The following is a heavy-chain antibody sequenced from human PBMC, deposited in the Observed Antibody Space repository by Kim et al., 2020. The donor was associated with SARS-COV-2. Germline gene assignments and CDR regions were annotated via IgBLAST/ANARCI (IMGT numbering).Heavy chain of an antibody. V-gene: IGHV5-10-1*01. D-gene: IGHD5-12*01. J-gene: IGHJ4*02. Sequence: SPSFQGHFTISADKSISTAYLQWSSLKASDTAMYYCARTVDGYNFEGVDYWGQGTLVTVSS. CDR3: ARTVDGYNFEGVDY.